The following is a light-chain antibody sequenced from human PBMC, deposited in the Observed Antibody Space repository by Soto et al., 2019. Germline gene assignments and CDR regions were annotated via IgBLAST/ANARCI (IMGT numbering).Light chain of an antibody. Sequence: QPVLTQSPSASASLGASVKVTCTLSSGHSSYAIAWHQQQPEKGPRYLMKLNSDGSHSKGDGIPDRFSGSSSGAERYLTISSLQSEDEADYYGQTWVGTGNVVFGGGTTLTVL. CDR3: QTWVGTGNVV. CDR2: LNSDGSH. V-gene: IGLV4-69*01. J-gene: IGLJ2*01. CDR1: SGHSSYA.